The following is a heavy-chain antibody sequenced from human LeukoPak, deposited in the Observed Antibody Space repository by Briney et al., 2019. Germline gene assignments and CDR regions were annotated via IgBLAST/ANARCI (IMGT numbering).Heavy chain of an antibody. V-gene: IGHV3-23*01. D-gene: IGHD6-13*01. Sequence: GGSLRLLCAASGFTFRTYAMLWLRQAPGRGLEGVSGNSEWGGGTLYAESVEGRFPIPRQNSKNTVFLQKNSQRADDTAKYYCAKDKAPGSWHTPSDFWGQGTLVTVSS. J-gene: IGHJ4*02. CDR1: GFTFRTYA. CDR2: NSEWGGGT. CDR3: AKDKAPGSWHTPSDF.